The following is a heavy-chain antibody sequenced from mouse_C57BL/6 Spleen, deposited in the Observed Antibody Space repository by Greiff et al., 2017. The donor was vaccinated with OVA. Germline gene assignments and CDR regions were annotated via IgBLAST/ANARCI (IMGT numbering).Heavy chain of an antibody. J-gene: IGHJ1*03. D-gene: IGHD1-1*01. CDR3: ARGIGYGSIDWYFDV. Sequence: QVQLQQSGPELVKPGASVKISCKASGYAFSSSWMNWVKQRPGKGLEWIGRIYPGDGDTNYNGKFKGKATLTADKSSSTAYMQLSSLTSEDSAVYCCARGIGYGSIDWYFDVWGTGTTVTVSS. CDR2: IYPGDGDT. CDR1: GYAFSSSW. V-gene: IGHV1-82*01.